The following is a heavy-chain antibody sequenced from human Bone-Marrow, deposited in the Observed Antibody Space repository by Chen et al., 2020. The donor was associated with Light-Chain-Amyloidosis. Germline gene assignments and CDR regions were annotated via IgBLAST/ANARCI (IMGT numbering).Heavy chain of an antibody. CDR2: ISSTSSYI. CDR1: GFTFSTYG. D-gene: IGHD4-4*01. CDR3: ARRGSTGTAVDY. V-gene: IGHV3-21*01. Sequence: EVQLVESGGGLVKPGGSLRLSCAASGFTFSTYGMNWVRQAPGKGLEWVSSISSTSSYIYYADSVKGRFTISRDSAKNSLYLQINSLRAEDTAVYYCARRGSTGTAVDYWGQGTLVTVSS. J-gene: IGHJ4*02.